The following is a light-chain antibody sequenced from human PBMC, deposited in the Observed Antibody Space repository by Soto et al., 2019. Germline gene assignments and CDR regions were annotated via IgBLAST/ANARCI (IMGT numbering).Light chain of an antibody. J-gene: IGKJ5*01. Sequence: EMVLTQSPGTLSLSPWEIATLSCRASQSVNSNYLAWYQQHPGQPPRLLIYGISTRATGIPARFSGSGSGTESSPTISSLQSEDFAVYYCQQYSKCPITFGHGTRLEIK. CDR1: QSVNSN. V-gene: IGKV3-15*01. CDR2: GIS. CDR3: QQYSKCPIT.